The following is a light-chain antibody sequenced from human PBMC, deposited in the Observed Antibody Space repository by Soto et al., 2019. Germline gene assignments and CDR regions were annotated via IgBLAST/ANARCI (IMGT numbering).Light chain of an antibody. CDR1: HNIRNN. J-gene: IGKJ4*01. Sequence: VVLTQSPATLSVSPGETVTPSCRASHNIRNNLAWYQHKPGQAPRLLISYASSGATGVPGRFSGSGSGTEFALTISSXQSEDSAVYYCQHFYNWPVTFGGGTKVDIK. V-gene: IGKV3-15*01. CDR2: YAS. CDR3: QHFYNWPVT.